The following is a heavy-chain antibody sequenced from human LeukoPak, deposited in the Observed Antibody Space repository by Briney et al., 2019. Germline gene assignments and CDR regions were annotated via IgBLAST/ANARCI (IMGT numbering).Heavy chain of an antibody. CDR1: GFTVSSNY. CDR2: IYSGGST. D-gene: IGHD3-10*01. Sequence: GGSLRLSCAASGFTVSSNYMSWVRQAPGKGLEWVSVIYSGGSTYYADSVKGRFTISRDNSKNTLYLQMNSLRAEDTAVYYCARDRYYGSGSLDYWGQGTLVTVSS. J-gene: IGHJ4*02. CDR3: ARDRYYGSGSLDY. V-gene: IGHV3-66*01.